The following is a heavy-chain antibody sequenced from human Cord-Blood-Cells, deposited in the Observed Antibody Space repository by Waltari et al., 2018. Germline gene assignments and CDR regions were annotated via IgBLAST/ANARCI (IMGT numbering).Heavy chain of an antibody. CDR3: ARGGEVVQDY. CDR2: ISSSSSTI. J-gene: IGHJ4*02. V-gene: IGHV3-48*01. CDR1: GFPFSSYS. D-gene: IGHD2-15*01. Sequence: EVQLVESGGGLVQPGGSLRLSCAASGFPFSSYSLTWVRQAPGKGLEWVSYISSSSSTIYYADSVKGRFTISRDNAKNSLYLQMNSLRAEDTAVYYCARGGEVVQDYWGQGTLVTVSS.